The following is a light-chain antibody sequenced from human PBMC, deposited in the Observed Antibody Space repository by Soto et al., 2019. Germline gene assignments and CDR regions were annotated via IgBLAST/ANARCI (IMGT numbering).Light chain of an antibody. CDR2: EVT. Sequence: QSVLTQPTSVSGSPGQSVTISCTGSINDIGGHDFVSWYQQYPGKAPKLILFEVTTRPSGISDRFSGSKTGNTASLTISGLQAEDEADYYCCSYSNRNSLLYVFGTGTKVTVL. CDR1: INDIGGHDF. V-gene: IGLV2-14*03. J-gene: IGLJ1*01. CDR3: CSYSNRNSLLYV.